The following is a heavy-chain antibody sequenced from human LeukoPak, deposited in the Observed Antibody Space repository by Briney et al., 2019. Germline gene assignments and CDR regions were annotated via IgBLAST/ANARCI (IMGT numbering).Heavy chain of an antibody. CDR2: ISWNSGSI. J-gene: IGHJ1*01. Sequence: GGSLRLSCAASGFTFDDYAMHWVRQAPGKGLEWVSGISWNSGSIGYADSVKGRFTISRDNAKNSLYLQMNSLRAGDTALYYCAKDIFPAVAGNLFQHWGQGTLVTVSS. CDR3: AKDIFPAVAGNLFQH. CDR1: GFTFDDYA. D-gene: IGHD6-19*01. V-gene: IGHV3-9*01.